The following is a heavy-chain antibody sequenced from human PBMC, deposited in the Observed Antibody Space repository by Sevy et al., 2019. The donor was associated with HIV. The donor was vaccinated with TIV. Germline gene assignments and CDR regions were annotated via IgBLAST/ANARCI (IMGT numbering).Heavy chain of an antibody. CDR3: ARGDYYGSLYYFDY. Sequence: GGSLRLSCAASGFTFSNYFMNWVRQAPGKGLEWVSSISSGSSYIFYADSLKGRFTISRDNAKNSLYLHMNSLRAEDTAFYFCARGDYYGSLYYFDYWGPGTLVTVSS. J-gene: IGHJ4*02. CDR2: ISSGSSYI. CDR1: GFTFSNYF. D-gene: IGHD3-10*01. V-gene: IGHV3-21*01.